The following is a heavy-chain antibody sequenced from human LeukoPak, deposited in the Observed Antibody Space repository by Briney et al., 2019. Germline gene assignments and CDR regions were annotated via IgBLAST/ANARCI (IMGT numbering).Heavy chain of an antibody. CDR3: ARRDYGDYGIDY. CDR1: GGSISSGGYY. J-gene: IGHJ4*02. Sequence: SETLSLTCTVSGGSISSGGYYWSWIRQHPGKGLEWIGYIYYSGSTYYNPSLKSRVTISVDTSKNQFSLKLSSVTAADTAVYYCARRDYGDYGIDYWGQGTLVTVSS. D-gene: IGHD4-17*01. V-gene: IGHV4-31*03. CDR2: IYYSGST.